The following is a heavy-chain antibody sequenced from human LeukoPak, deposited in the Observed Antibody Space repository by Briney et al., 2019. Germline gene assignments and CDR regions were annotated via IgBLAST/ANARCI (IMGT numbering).Heavy chain of an antibody. Sequence: SETLSLTCTVSGGSISNYYWSWIRQHPGKGLEWIGYIYYSGSTYYNPSLKSQVTISVDTSKNQFSLKLSSVTAADTAVYYCVLDSSGYYEGPYYFDYWGQGTLVTVSS. V-gene: IGHV4-59*06. CDR1: GGSISNYY. CDR3: VLDSSGYYEGPYYFDY. CDR2: IYYSGST. J-gene: IGHJ4*02. D-gene: IGHD3-22*01.